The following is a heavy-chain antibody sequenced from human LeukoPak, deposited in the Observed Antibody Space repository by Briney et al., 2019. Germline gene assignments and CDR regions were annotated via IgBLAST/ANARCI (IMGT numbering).Heavy chain of an antibody. D-gene: IGHD2-2*01. CDR1: GFTFSTYW. CDR2: IRPDGSEK. J-gene: IGHJ6*04. CDR3: ARPRYCSTNNCYVDV. Sequence: GGSLRLSCAASGFTFSTYWMSWVRQAPGKGLEWVANIRPDGSEKYYVDSVKGRFTISRDNAKNSLYLQMNSLRAEDTAVYYCARPRYCSTNNCYVDVWGKGTTVTVSS. V-gene: IGHV3-7*01.